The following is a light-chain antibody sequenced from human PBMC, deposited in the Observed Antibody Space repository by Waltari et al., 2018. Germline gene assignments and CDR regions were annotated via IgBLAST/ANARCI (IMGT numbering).Light chain of an antibody. V-gene: IGLV2-8*01. CDR2: EVN. J-gene: IGLJ3*02. CDR1: SSDVGGYNY. Sequence: QSALTQPPPASGSPGQSVTISCTGTSSDVGGYNYVSWYQHHPGKAPKLMVYEVNKRPSGVPDRFSGSKSGNTASLTVSGLQAEDESDYYCSSYAGSNHLVFGGGTKLTVL. CDR3: SSYAGSNHLV.